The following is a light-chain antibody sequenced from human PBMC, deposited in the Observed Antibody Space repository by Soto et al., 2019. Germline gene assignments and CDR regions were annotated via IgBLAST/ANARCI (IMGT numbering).Light chain of an antibody. CDR3: SSYTSSSTYV. Sequence: SVLAQPASVSGSPGQSITISCPGTGSDVGGYDYVSWYQHHPGKAPKVMIYEVTNRPSGVSNRFSGSKSGNTASLTISGLLAEDEADYYCSSYTSSSTYVFGTGTKV. J-gene: IGLJ1*01. V-gene: IGLV2-14*01. CDR1: GSDVGGYDY. CDR2: EVT.